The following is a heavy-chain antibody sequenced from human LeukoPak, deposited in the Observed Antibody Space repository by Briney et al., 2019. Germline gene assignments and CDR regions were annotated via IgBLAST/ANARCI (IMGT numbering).Heavy chain of an antibody. J-gene: IGHJ4*02. D-gene: IGHD3-22*01. CDR1: GYTFTGYY. Sequence: ASGKLSCKPSGYTFTGYYMHWVRQAPGQGPEGRGWINPNSGGTNYAQKFQGRVTITRDTSISTAYMGMSRLRSEDTTVYYSATGAERYYYDSSGYTLTSYWGQGTLVSVSS. V-gene: IGHV1-2*02. CDR3: ATGAERYYYDSSGYTLTSY. CDR2: INPNSGGT.